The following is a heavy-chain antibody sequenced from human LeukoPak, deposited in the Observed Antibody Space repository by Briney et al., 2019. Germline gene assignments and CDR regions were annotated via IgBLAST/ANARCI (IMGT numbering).Heavy chain of an antibody. J-gene: IGHJ4*02. D-gene: IGHD5-24*01. Sequence: SETLSLTCTVSGGSISSYYWSWIRQPAGKGLEWIGRIYTSGSTNYNPSLKSRVTMSVDTSKNQFSLKLSSVTAADTAVYYCARGPVLPKMVTLDDWGQGTLVTVSS. CDR1: GGSISSYY. CDR3: ARGPVLPKMVTLDD. CDR2: IYTSGST. V-gene: IGHV4-4*07.